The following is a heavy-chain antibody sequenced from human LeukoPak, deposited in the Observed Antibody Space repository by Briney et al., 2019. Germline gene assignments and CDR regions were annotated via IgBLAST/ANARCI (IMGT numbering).Heavy chain of an antibody. CDR2: VYHSGST. CDR3: ASTGGYSYGSAY. CDR1: GGSTSSSNW. V-gene: IGHV4-4*02. J-gene: IGHJ4*02. D-gene: IGHD5-18*01. Sequence: SETLSLTCAVSGGSTSSSNWWSWVRQPPGKGLEWIGEVYHSGSTNYNPSLKSRVTISVDKSKNQFSLKLSSVTAADTAVYYCASTGGYSYGSAYWGQGTLVTVS.